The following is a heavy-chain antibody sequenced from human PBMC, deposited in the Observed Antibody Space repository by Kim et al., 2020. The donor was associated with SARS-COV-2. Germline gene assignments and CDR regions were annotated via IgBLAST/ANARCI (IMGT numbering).Heavy chain of an antibody. Sequence: GGSLRLSCAASGFTFSSYAMSWVRQAPGKGLEWVSAISGSGGSTYYADSVKGRFTISIDNSKNTLYLQMNSLRAEDTAVYYCAKVRYSYGEFDYWGQGTLVTVSS. CDR3: AKVRYSYGEFDY. CDR2: ISGSGGST. V-gene: IGHV3-23*01. J-gene: IGHJ4*02. CDR1: GFTFSSYA. D-gene: IGHD5-18*01.